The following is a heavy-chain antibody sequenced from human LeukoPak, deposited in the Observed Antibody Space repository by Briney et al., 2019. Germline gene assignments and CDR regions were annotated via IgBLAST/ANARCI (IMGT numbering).Heavy chain of an antibody. V-gene: IGHV1-2*02. CDR2: INPNSGGT. CDR3: ARGRQQLVLNWFDP. Sequence: ASVKVSCKTSGYTFTDSYMHWVRQAPGQGLEWMGWINPNSGGTNYAQKFQGRVTMTRDTSISTAYMELSRLRSDDTAVYYCARGRQQLVLNWFDPWGQGTLVTVSS. D-gene: IGHD6-13*01. J-gene: IGHJ5*02. CDR1: GYTFTDSY.